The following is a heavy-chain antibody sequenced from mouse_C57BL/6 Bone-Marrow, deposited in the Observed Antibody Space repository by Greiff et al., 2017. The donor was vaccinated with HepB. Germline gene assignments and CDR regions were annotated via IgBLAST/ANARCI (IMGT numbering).Heavy chain of an antibody. V-gene: IGHV2-5*01. CDR2: IWRGGST. J-gene: IGHJ3*01. Sequence: VKLQESGPGLVQPSQSLSITCTVSGFSLTSYGVHWVRQSPGKGLEWLGVIWRGGSTDYNAAFMSRLSITKDNSKSQVFFKMNSLQADDTAIYYCAKSDYDVGWFAYWGQGTLVTVSA. CDR1: GFSLTSYG. D-gene: IGHD2-4*01. CDR3: AKSDYDVGWFAY.